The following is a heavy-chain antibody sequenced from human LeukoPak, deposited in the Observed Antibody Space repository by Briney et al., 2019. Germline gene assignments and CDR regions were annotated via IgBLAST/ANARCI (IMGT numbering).Heavy chain of an antibody. Sequence: SETLSLTCTVSGGSISSYYWSWIRQPPGKGLEWIGYIYYSGSTNYNPSLKSRVTLSVKTSKNQFSLKLSSVTAADTAVYYCARGDYDSSGSHDYWGQGTLVTVSS. CDR2: IYYSGST. CDR3: ARGDYDSSGSHDY. V-gene: IGHV4-59*08. D-gene: IGHD3-22*01. CDR1: GGSISSYY. J-gene: IGHJ4*02.